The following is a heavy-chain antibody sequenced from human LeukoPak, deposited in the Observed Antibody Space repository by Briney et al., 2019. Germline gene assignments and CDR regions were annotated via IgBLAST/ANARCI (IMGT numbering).Heavy chain of an antibody. CDR3: ARGVSYGSGSYYYFDY. J-gene: IGHJ4*02. V-gene: IGHV3-48*04. Sequence: GGSLRLSCAASGFTFSSYSMNWVRQAPGKGLEWVSYISSSSSTIYYADSVKGRFTISRDNAENSLYLQMNSLRAEDTAVYYCARGVSYGSGSYYYFDYWGQGTLVTVSS. D-gene: IGHD3-10*01. CDR2: ISSSSSTI. CDR1: GFTFSSYS.